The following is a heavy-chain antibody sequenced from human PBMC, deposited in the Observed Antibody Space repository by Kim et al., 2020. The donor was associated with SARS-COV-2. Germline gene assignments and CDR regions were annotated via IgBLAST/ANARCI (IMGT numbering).Heavy chain of an antibody. J-gene: IGHJ4*02. CDR3: ARAGGYSYGYHY. V-gene: IGHV1-18*01. Sequence: NYAQKLQGRVTMTTDTSTSTAYMELRSLRSDDTAVYYCARAGGYSYGYHYWGQGTLVTVSS. D-gene: IGHD5-18*01.